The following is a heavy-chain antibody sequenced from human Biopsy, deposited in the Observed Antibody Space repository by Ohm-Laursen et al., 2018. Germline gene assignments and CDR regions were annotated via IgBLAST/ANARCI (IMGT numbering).Heavy chain of an antibody. J-gene: IGHJ2*01. D-gene: IGHD3-22*01. V-gene: IGHV4-59*01. CDR2: VYYTGST. CDR3: ARDRGYYSDRTVPGYFDL. CDR1: GDSISSYY. Sequence: SETLSLTCIVSGDSISSYYWSWIRQPPGKGLQWIGYVYYTGSTDYNPSLQSRVTISVDTSKNHFSLRLRSVTPADTAIYYCARDRGYYSDRTVPGYFDLWGRSTLVTVSS.